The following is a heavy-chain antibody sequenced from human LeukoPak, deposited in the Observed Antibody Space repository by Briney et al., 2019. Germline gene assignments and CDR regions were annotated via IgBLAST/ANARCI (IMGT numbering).Heavy chain of an antibody. Sequence: GGSLRLSCAASGFTFSSYAMHWVRQAPGKGLEYVSAISSNGGSTYYANSVKGRFTISRDNSKNTLYLQMGSLRAEDMAVYYCARHRPPNYYGSGSPRNWFDPWGQGTLVTVSS. J-gene: IGHJ5*02. D-gene: IGHD3-10*01. CDR2: ISSNGGST. V-gene: IGHV3-64*01. CDR3: ARHRPPNYYGSGSPRNWFDP. CDR1: GFTFSSYA.